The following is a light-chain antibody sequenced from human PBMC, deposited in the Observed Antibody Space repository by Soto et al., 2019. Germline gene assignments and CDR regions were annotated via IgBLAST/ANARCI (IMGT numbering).Light chain of an antibody. CDR1: QGIRND. CDR3: QQTYSTPLT. Sequence: DIQMPQSHTSLSASVGDRVTITCRASQGIRNDLGWYQQKPGKAPKLLIFAASSLQSGVPPRFSGSGSGTDFTLSINSRQPEDFATYYCQQTYSTPLTFGGGTKVDIK. CDR2: AAS. J-gene: IGKJ4*01. V-gene: IGKV1-39*01.